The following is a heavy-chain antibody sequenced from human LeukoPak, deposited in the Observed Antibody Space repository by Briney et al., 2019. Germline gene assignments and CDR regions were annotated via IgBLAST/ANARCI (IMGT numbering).Heavy chain of an antibody. CDR2: ILPRARRA. Sequence: ASVKVSCKASGYTFTAYYMHWVRQAPGQGLEWMGEILPRARRATYAQRFQGRVSMTADESTTTAHMELTGLRFEDTAIYYCATLFGGYWYFDLWGRGTLVTVSS. CDR1: GYTFTAYY. D-gene: IGHD3-10*02. V-gene: IGHV1-46*01. J-gene: IGHJ2*01. CDR3: ATLFGGYWYFDL.